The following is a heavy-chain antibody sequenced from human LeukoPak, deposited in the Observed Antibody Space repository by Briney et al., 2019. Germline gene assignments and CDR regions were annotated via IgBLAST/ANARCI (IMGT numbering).Heavy chain of an antibody. CDR2: INPNSGGT. Sequence: ASVKVSCKASGYTFTGYYMHWVRQAPGQGLEWMGRINPNSGGTNYAQKFQGRVTMTRDTSISTAYMELSRLRSDDTAVYYCARDPCSSTSCYPYPWGQGTLVTVSS. J-gene: IGHJ5*02. V-gene: IGHV1-2*06. CDR3: ARDPCSSTSCYPYP. CDR1: GYTFTGYY. D-gene: IGHD2-2*01.